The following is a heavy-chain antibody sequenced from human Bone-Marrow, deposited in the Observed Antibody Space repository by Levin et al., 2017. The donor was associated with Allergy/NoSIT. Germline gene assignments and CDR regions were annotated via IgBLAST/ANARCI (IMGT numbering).Heavy chain of an antibody. D-gene: IGHD3-16*01. J-gene: IGHJ4*02. CDR3: ATVPTSNYVLDY. V-gene: IGHV1-69*13. Sequence: SVKVSCTTSGGTFSSYAVNWVRLAPGQGLEWMGGTTLVFGKQNYAQKFQGRVTISADASTGTAYMELSSLTSEDTAVYYCATVPTSNYVLDYWGQGTQVTVSS. CDR2: TTLVFGKQ. CDR1: GGTFSSYA.